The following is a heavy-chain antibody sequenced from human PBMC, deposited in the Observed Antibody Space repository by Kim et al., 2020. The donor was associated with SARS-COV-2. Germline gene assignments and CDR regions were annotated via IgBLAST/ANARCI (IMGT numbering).Heavy chain of an antibody. J-gene: IGHJ5*01. CDR1: GFTFSSYA. CDR2: ISYDGSNK. Sequence: GGSLRLSCAASGFTFSSYAMHWVRQAPGKGLEWVAVISYDGSNKYYADSVKGRFTISRDNSKNTLYLQMNSLRAEDTAVYYCARETYYDFWSGYPGNWF. D-gene: IGHD3-3*01. CDR3: ARETYYDFWSGYPGNWF. V-gene: IGHV3-30*04.